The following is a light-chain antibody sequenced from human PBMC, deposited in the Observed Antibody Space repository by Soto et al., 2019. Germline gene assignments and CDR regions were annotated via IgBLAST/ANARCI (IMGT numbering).Light chain of an antibody. V-gene: IGKV1-33*01. Sequence: DIPMTQSPSSRSASVGDRVTITCQASQDISNYLTWYQQKPGKAPKLLIYDASNLETGVPSRFSGSGSGTDFTFTISSLQPEDIATYYCQQYGNPYTFRQGTKLEIK. CDR3: QQYGNPYT. CDR2: DAS. CDR1: QDISNY. J-gene: IGKJ2*01.